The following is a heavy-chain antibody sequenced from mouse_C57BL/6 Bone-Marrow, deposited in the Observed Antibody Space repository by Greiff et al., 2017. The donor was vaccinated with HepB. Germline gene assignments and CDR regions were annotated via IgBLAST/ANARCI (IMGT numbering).Heavy chain of an antibody. V-gene: IGHV5-6*02. CDR2: ISSGGSYT. CDR1: GFTFSSYG. CDR3: ARRERMDY. J-gene: IGHJ4*01. Sequence: EVKLVESGGDLVKPGGSLKLSCAASGFTFSSYGMSWVRQTPDKRLEWVATISSGGSYTYYPDSVTGRFTISRDNAKNTLYLQMSSLKSEDTAMYYGARRERMDYWGQGTSVTVSS.